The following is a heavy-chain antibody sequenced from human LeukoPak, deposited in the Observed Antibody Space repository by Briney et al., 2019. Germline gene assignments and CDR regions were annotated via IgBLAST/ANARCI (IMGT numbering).Heavy chain of an antibody. CDR3: AGMPRLGDAKFFDY. Sequence: GASVKVSCKASGGTFSSHAITWVRQAPGQGLEWVGGIIPLFGTANYAQKFQGRVTITADEYTNTAYMELSSLRSDDTAVYFCAGMPRLGDAKFFDYWGQGTLVTVSS. CDR1: GGTFSSHA. V-gene: IGHV1-69*01. CDR2: IIPLFGTA. J-gene: IGHJ4*02. D-gene: IGHD2-21*02.